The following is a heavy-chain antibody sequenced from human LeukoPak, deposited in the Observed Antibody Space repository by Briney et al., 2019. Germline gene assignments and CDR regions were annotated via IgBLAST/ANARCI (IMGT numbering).Heavy chain of an antibody. V-gene: IGHV1-2*02. CDR3: ARDLRVGPTVFDY. D-gene: IGHD1-26*01. Sequence: ASVKVSCKASGYTFTGYYIHWVRQAPGQGLEWMGWINPNSGNIKYGQKFQGRVTMTRDTSISTAYTELSRLRSDDTAVYYCARDLRVGPTVFDYWGQGTLVTVSS. J-gene: IGHJ4*02. CDR2: INPNSGNI. CDR1: GYTFTGYY.